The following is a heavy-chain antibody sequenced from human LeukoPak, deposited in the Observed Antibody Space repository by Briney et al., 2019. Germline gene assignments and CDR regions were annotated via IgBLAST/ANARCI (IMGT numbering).Heavy chain of an antibody. V-gene: IGHV1-24*01. CDR3: ARIAYCGGDCYAFDI. CDR2: FDPEDGET. CDR1: GYTLTELS. D-gene: IGHD2-21*02. J-gene: IGHJ3*02. Sequence: GASVKVSCKVSGYTLTELSMHWVRQAPGKGLEWMGGFDPEDGETIYAQKFQGRVTITRNTSISTAYMELSSPRSEDTAVYYCARIAYCGGDCYAFDIWGQGTMVTVSS.